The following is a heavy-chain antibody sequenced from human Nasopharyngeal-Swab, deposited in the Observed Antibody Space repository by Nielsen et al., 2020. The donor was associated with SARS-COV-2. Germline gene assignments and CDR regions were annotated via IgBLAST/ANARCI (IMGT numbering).Heavy chain of an antibody. D-gene: IGHD3-22*01. V-gene: IGHV4-34*01. CDR2: ISHSGST. CDR3: ARGWDYYDSSGYSNWFDP. Sequence: SETLSLTCAVYGESFSGHYWTWIRQPPGKGLEWIGEISHSGSTTYNSSLKSRLAMSVDTSKNQFSLKLNSVTAADTAVYYCARGWDYYDSSGYSNWFDPWGQGTLVTVSS. J-gene: IGHJ5*02. CDR1: GESFSGHY.